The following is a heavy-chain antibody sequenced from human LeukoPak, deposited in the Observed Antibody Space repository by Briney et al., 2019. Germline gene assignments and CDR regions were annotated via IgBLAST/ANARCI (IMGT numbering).Heavy chain of an antibody. CDR3: ARDEGLNDAFDI. V-gene: IGHV3-21*01. Sequence: GGSLRLSCAASGFTFSSYAMSWVRQAPGKGLEWVSSISSSSSYIYYADSVKGRFTISRDNAKNSLYLQMNSLRAEDTAVYYCARDEGLNDAFDIWGQGTMVTVSS. J-gene: IGHJ3*02. CDR1: GFTFSSYA. CDR2: ISSSSSYI. D-gene: IGHD4/OR15-4a*01.